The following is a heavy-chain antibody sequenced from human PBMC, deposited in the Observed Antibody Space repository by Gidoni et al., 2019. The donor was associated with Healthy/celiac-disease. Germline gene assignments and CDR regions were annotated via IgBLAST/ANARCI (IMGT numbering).Heavy chain of an antibody. Sequence: EVQLVESGGGLVQPGGSLILSCAASVFTLRNSWMVWVCQAPGKGLEWVGRIKSKTDGGTTDYAAPVKGRLTISRDDSKNTLYLQMNSLKTEDTAVYYCTTITVTTNYYYGMDVWGQGTTVTVSS. J-gene: IGHJ6*02. CDR1: VFTLRNSW. CDR2: IKSKTDGGTT. V-gene: IGHV3-15*01. CDR3: TTITVTTNYYYGMDV. D-gene: IGHD4-4*01.